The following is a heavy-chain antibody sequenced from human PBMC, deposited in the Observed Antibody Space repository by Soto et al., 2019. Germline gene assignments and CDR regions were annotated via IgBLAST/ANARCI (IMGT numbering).Heavy chain of an antibody. CDR3: ARDGSGVLRFLEWSFLGGMDV. Sequence: GGSLRLSCAASGFTFSSYAMHWVRQAPGKGLEWVAVISYDGSNKYYADSVKGRFTISRDNSKNTLYLQMNSLRAEDTAVYYCARDGSGVLRFLEWSFLGGMDVWGQGTTVTVSS. D-gene: IGHD3-3*01. J-gene: IGHJ6*02. CDR1: GFTFSSYA. V-gene: IGHV3-30-3*01. CDR2: ISYDGSNK.